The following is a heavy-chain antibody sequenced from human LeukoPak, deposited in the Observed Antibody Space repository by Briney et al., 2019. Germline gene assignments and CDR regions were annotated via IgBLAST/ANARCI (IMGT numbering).Heavy chain of an antibody. D-gene: IGHD3-3*01. J-gene: IGHJ6*02. CDR1: GYTFTSYG. CDR3: ARTIYDFWGGYYGDYYYGMDV. Sequence: GASVKVSCKASGYTFTSYGISWVRQAPGEALEWTGWISAYDDHTNYAQKLQGRVTMTTDTSTSTAYMELRSLRSDDTAVYYCARTIYDFWGGYYGDYYYGMDVWGQGTTVTVSS. CDR2: ISAYDDHT. V-gene: IGHV1-18*01.